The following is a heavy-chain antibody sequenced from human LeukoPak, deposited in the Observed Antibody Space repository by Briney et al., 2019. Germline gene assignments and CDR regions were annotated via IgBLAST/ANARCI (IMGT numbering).Heavy chain of an antibody. J-gene: IGHJ5*02. CDR2: IYYSGST. CDR1: GGSISSYY. V-gene: IGHV4-59*01. Sequence: KPSETLSLTCTVSGGSISSYYWSWIRQPPGKGLEWIGYIYYSGSTNYNPSLKSRVTISVDTSKNQFSLKLSSVTAADTAVYYCAKSRRRGWFDPWGQGTLVTVSS. D-gene: IGHD6-6*01. CDR3: AKSRRRGWFDP.